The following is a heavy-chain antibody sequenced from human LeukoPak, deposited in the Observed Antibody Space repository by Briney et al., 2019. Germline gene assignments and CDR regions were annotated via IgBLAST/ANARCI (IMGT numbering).Heavy chain of an antibody. V-gene: IGHV3-23*01. Sequence: GGSLRLSCVGSGFTFSAYGMSWVRQAPGKGLESVSSISGSDGATSYADSVKGRFTISRDNSKNTLYLQMNSLRAEDTAVYYCAKDQGWQWLVPDYGMDVWGQGTTVTVSS. D-gene: IGHD6-19*01. J-gene: IGHJ6*02. CDR1: GFTFSAYG. CDR2: ISGSDGAT. CDR3: AKDQGWQWLVPDYGMDV.